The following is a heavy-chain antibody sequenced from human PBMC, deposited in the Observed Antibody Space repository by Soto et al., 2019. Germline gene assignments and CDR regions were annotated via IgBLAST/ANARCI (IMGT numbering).Heavy chain of an antibody. D-gene: IGHD2-15*01. CDR3: VGSGTTDDY. CDR2: IYSGGCS. J-gene: IGHJ4*02. CDR1: GASVSSCDYY. V-gene: IGHV4-30-4*01. Sequence: QVQLQESGPGLVKLSQTLSLTCTVSGASVSSCDYYWSCIRQSPGKGVEWIRYIYSGGCSFYNPSLKGQLTNSIDTSKNHFSLKLNSVTVAATAIYYCVGSGTTDDYWGRGTLVTVSS.